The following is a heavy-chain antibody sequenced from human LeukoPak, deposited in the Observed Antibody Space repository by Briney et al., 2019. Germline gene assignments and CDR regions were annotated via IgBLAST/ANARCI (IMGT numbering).Heavy chain of an antibody. D-gene: IGHD6-6*01. CDR3: ARDWGVGGRPGYMDV. J-gene: IGHJ6*03. CDR1: GGSINNNDWWNW. Sequence: SETLSLTCAVSGGSINNNDWWNWWSWVRQPPGKGLEWIGEIFHSGSSNYNPSLKSRVTISVDKSKNQVSLKLSSVTAADTAVYFCARDWGVGGRPGYMDVWGKGTTVTVSS. V-gene: IGHV4-4*02. CDR2: IFHSGSS.